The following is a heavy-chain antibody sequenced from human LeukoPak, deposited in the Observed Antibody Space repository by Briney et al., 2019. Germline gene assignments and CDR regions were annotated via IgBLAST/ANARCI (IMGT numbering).Heavy chain of an antibody. V-gene: IGHV1-2*02. D-gene: IGHD3-3*01. CDR3: ARNGEYDFWSGYPRLDY. Sequence: ASVKVSCKASGYTFTGYYMHWVRQAPGQGLEWMGWINPNSGGTNYAQKFQGRVTITRDTYISTAYMELSRLRSDDTAVYYCARNGEYDFWSGYPRLDYWGQGTLVTVSS. CDR1: GYTFTGYY. J-gene: IGHJ4*02. CDR2: INPNSGGT.